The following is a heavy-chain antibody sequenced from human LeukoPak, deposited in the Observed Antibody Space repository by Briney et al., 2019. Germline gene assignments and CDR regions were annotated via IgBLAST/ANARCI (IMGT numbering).Heavy chain of an antibody. CDR1: GDSVSSNTGA. V-gene: IGHV6-1*01. CDR3: ARVPYFYDSGGYYYNTRNYFLDY. D-gene: IGHD3-22*01. J-gene: IGHJ4*02. CDR2: TYYRSRWYN. Sequence: SQTLSLTCAISGDSVSSNTGAWNWIRQTPSRGLEWLGRTYYRSRWYNDYADSVKGRITINPDTSKNQFSLQLNSVTPEDTAVYYCARVPYFYDSGGYYYNTRNYFLDYWGQGTLVTVSS.